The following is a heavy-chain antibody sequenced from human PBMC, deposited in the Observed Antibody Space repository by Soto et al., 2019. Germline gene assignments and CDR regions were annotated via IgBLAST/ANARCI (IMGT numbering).Heavy chain of an antibody. V-gene: IGHV1-69*13. CDR2: IIPIFGTA. J-gene: IGHJ6*02. Sequence: SVKVSCKASGGTFSSYAISWVRQAPGQGLEWMGGIIPIFGTANYAQKFQGRVTITADESTSTAYMELSSLRSEDTAVYYCASKYVLRFRGDHYYYGMDVWGQGTTVTVSS. CDR1: GGTFSSYA. D-gene: IGHD3-3*01. CDR3: ASKYVLRFRGDHYYYGMDV.